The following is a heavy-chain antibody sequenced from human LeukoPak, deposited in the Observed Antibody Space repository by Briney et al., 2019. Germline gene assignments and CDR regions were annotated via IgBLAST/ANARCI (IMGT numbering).Heavy chain of an antibody. J-gene: IGHJ4*02. CDR1: GFSVSSNY. V-gene: IGHV3-53*01. CDR2: IYSGGRT. CDR3: ARVIAVAGEDHFDY. D-gene: IGHD6-19*01. Sequence: GGSLRLSCAASGFSVSSNYMSWVRQAPGKGLEWVSVIYSGGRTYYADSVKGRFTISRDYSKNTLYLQMNSLRAEDTAVYYCARVIAVAGEDHFDYWGQGALVTVSS.